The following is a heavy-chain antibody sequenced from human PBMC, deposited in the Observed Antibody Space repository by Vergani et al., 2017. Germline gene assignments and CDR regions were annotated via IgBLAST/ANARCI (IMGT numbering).Heavy chain of an antibody. CDR2: INAGNGNT. Sequence: QVQLVQSGAEVKKPGASVKVSCKASGYILTSYAMHWVRQATGQRLEWMGWINAGNGNTEYSQRFPGRVTITRDTSASTAYMELSSLRSEDTAVYYCAREGYYDILTGYFDAFDIWGQGTMVTVSS. CDR1: GYILTSYA. CDR3: AREGYYDILTGYFDAFDI. J-gene: IGHJ3*02. V-gene: IGHV1-3*01. D-gene: IGHD3-9*01.